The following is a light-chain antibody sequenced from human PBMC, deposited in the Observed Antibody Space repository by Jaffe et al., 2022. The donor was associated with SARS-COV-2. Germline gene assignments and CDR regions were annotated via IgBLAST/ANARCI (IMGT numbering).Light chain of an antibody. Sequence: EIVLTQSPGTLSLSPGEKATLFCRASQPVSSSSLAWYQQKPGQAPRLLIYATSSRATGIPDRFSGSGSGTDFTFTISRLEPEDFAVYYCQQYGSAPLFTFGPGTKVD. CDR3: QQYGSAPLFT. CDR1: QPVSSSS. CDR2: ATS. J-gene: IGKJ3*01. V-gene: IGKV3-20*01.